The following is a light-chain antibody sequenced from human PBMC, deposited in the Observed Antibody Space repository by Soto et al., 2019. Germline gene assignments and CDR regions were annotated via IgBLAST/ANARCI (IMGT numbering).Light chain of an antibody. V-gene: IGKV3-20*01. J-gene: IGKJ4*01. Sequence: EIVMTQSPATLSVSPWERATLSCRASQSVGSNLAWYRQRPGQAPRLLIYDASTRATGIPARFSGSGSGTDFTLTISRLEPEDFAVYYCQQYGSSPVTFGGGTKVDIK. CDR3: QQYGSSPVT. CDR2: DAS. CDR1: QSVGSN.